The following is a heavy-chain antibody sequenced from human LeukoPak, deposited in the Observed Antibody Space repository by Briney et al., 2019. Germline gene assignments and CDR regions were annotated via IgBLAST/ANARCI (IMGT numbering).Heavy chain of an antibody. Sequence: TSVKVSCKASVYTFASYDINWVRQATGQGLEWMGWMNPNSGNTGYAQKFQGRVTMTRNTSISTAYMELSSLRSEDTAVYYCARRLTLYNWNDVFSAGLNFDPWGQGTLVTVSS. D-gene: IGHD1-20*01. J-gene: IGHJ5*02. CDR1: VYTFASYD. V-gene: IGHV1-8*01. CDR3: ARRLTLYNWNDVFSAGLNFDP. CDR2: MNPNSGNT.